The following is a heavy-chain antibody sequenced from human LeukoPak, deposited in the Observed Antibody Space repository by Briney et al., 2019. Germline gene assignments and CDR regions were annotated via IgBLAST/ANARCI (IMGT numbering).Heavy chain of an antibody. Sequence: PGGSLRLSRAASGFTFSSYEMNWVRQAPGKGLEWVSYISSSGSTIYYADSVKGRFTISRDNAKNSLYLQINSLRAEDTAVYYCARDRPPYCSGGSCYSGPSDYWGQGTLVTVSS. D-gene: IGHD2-15*01. CDR3: ARDRPPYCSGGSCYSGPSDY. V-gene: IGHV3-48*03. CDR1: GFTFSSYE. J-gene: IGHJ4*02. CDR2: ISSSGSTI.